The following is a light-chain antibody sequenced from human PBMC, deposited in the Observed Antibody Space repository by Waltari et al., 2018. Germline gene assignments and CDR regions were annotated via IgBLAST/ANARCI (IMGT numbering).Light chain of an antibody. CDR1: SSDIGSHNL. J-gene: IGLJ3*02. CDR2: EDN. CDR3: CSYAGRRSLM. V-gene: IGLV2-23*01. Sequence: QSALTQTASVSGSPGQSITISCTGTSSDIGSHNLVSWYQKSPGKAPRLIIYEDNKRHSGASNRFSGSKSGNTASLTIFGLQAEDDGEYYCCSYAGRRSLMFGGGTKVTVL.